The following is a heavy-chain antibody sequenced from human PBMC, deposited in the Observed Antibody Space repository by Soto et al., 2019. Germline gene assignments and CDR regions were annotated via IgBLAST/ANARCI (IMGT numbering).Heavy chain of an antibody. CDR1: GFTFSGSA. CDR2: IRTKPNNYAT. J-gene: IGHJ4*02. CDR3: TTNIGSWLPDN. Sequence: AYGFTFSGSAMHWVRQVSGKGLEWVGRIRTKPNNYATAYAPSVKGRFTISRDDSKNTAYLQMNSLKTEDTAVYYCTTNIGSWLPDNWGQGTPVTVSS. D-gene: IGHD3-10*01. V-gene: IGHV3-73*01.